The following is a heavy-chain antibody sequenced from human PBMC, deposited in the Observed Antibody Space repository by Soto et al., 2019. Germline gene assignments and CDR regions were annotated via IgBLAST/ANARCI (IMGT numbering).Heavy chain of an antibody. J-gene: IGHJ4*02. Sequence: GGSLRLSCAASGFTFSSYGMHWVRQAPGKGLEWVAVIWYDGSNKYYADSVKGRFTISRDNSKNTLYLQMNSLRAEDTAVYYCAREGGLERREVLGYWGQGTLVTVSS. CDR2: IWYDGSNK. D-gene: IGHD1-1*01. V-gene: IGHV3-33*01. CDR3: AREGGLERREVLGY. CDR1: GFTFSSYG.